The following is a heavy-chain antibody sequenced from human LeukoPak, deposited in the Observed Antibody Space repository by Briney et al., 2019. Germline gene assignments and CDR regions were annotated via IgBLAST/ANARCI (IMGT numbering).Heavy chain of an antibody. Sequence: GGSLRLSCAASGFTLSDHYMDWVRQAPGKGIEWVGRTGNRGNSYTKVYAASVKGIFTISRDDSKNSLYLQMNSLKAEDTAVYYCTSLSGYSGYDPLYYWGQGTLVTVSS. CDR3: TSLSGYSGYDPLYY. J-gene: IGHJ4*02. CDR2: TGNRGNSYTK. CDR1: GFTLSDHY. V-gene: IGHV3-72*01. D-gene: IGHD5-12*01.